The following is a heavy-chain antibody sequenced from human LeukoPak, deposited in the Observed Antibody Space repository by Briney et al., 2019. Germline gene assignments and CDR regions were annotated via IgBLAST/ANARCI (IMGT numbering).Heavy chain of an antibody. CDR2: IYYSGST. V-gene: IGHV4-39*01. CDR3: ARQPLYYDSSGSYAGDFDY. J-gene: IGHJ4*02. Sequence: PSETLSLTCTVSGASIISANYYWNWIRQPPGKGLEWIGNIYYSGSTHSNPSRKSRVTVSVDTSKNQFSLRLSSVTAADTAVYYCARQPLYYDSSGSYAGDFDYWGQGTLVTVSS. D-gene: IGHD3-22*01. CDR1: GASIISANYY.